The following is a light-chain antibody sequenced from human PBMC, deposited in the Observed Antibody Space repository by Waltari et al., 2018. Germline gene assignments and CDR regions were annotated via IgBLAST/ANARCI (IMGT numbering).Light chain of an antibody. J-gene: IGLJ3*02. CDR3: CSYAGTYRWV. V-gene: IGLV2-11*01. CDR2: DVF. Sequence: QSALTQPRSVSGSPGQSVTISCTGTSSTVGSYTYVSWYQQLPGKAPKLMIADVFKRPSGVPDRFSGSKSGYTASLTISGLQAEDEADYYCCSYAGTYRWVFGGGTKVTVL. CDR1: SSTVGSYTY.